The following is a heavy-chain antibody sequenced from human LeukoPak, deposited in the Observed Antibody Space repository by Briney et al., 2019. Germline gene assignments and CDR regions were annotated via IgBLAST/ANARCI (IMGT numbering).Heavy chain of an antibody. J-gene: IGHJ4*02. CDR1: GGSFSGYY. CDR2: VIHSGTT. CDR3: ARGPYYFDSTSVDY. D-gene: IGHD2/OR15-2a*01. Sequence: SETLSLTCAVRGGSFSGYYWTWIRQPQGKGLEWIGEVIHSGTTNYTPSLKSRITISVDTSKNQFSLRLSSVTAADTAVYYCARGPYYFDSTSVDYWGQGTLVTVSS. V-gene: IGHV4-34*01.